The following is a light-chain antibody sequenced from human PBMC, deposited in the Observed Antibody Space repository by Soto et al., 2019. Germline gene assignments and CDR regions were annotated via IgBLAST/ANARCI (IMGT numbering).Light chain of an antibody. CDR1: QSVSSSY. CDR2: GAS. V-gene: IGKV3-20*01. J-gene: IGKJ4*01. Sequence: EIVWTPYPGPLSLSTGERATLSCRASQSVSSSYLAWYQQKPGQAPRLLIYGASNRATGIPDRFSGSGSGTDFTLTISRLEPEDFAVYYCQQFSSYPLTFGGGTKVDIK. CDR3: QQFSSYPLT.